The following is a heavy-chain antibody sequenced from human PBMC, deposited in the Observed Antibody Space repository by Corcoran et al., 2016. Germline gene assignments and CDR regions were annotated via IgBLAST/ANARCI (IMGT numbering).Heavy chain of an antibody. CDR1: GGSFSGYY. CDR3: ARGGGYDFWSGLPDY. J-gene: IGHJ4*02. CDR2: INHSGST. D-gene: IGHD3-3*01. V-gene: IGHV4-34*01. Sequence: QVQLQQWGAGLLKPSETLSLTCAVYGGSFSGYYWSWIRQPPGKGLEWIGEINHSGSTHYNPSLKSRVTISVDTSKNQFSLKLSSVTAADTAVYYCARGGGYDFWSGLPDYWGQGTLVTVSS.